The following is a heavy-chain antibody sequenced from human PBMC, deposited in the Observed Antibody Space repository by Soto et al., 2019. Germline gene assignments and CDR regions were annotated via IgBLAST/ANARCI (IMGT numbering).Heavy chain of an antibody. Sequence: PGGSLRLSCAASGFTFSSYGMHWVRQAPGKGLEWVAVISYDGSNKYYADSVKGRFTISRDNSKNTLYLQMNSLRAEDTAVYYCAKDPLRYDFWSGYPVRATYYYYGMDVWGQGTTVTVYS. V-gene: IGHV3-30*18. J-gene: IGHJ6*02. CDR2: ISYDGSNK. CDR1: GFTFSSYG. CDR3: AKDPLRYDFWSGYPVRATYYYYGMDV. D-gene: IGHD3-3*01.